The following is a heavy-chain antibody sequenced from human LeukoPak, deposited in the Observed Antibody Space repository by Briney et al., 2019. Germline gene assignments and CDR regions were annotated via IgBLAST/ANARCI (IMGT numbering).Heavy chain of an antibody. J-gene: IGHJ4*02. V-gene: IGHV4-38-2*02. CDR3: ARHRTYSTSRGFDY. CDR1: GYSISSGYY. Sequence: PSETLSLTCTVSGYSISSGYYWGWIRQPPGKGLEWIGSIYHSGSTYYNPSLKSRVTISVDTSKNQFSLKLSSVTAADTAVYYCARHRTYSTSRGFDYWGQGTLVTVSS. D-gene: IGHD3-22*01. CDR2: IYHSGST.